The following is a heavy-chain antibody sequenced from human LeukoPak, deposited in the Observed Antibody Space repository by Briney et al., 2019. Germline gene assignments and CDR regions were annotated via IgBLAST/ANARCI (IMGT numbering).Heavy chain of an antibody. J-gene: IGHJ4*02. V-gene: IGHV3-53*01. CDR2: IYSGGAT. CDR3: ANGGKYCTGGACYGD. D-gene: IGHD2-8*02. Sequence: GGSLRLSCAASGVFVSDNYISWVRQTPGKGLEWVSVIYSGGATFYADSVKGRFTISRDNSKNTVHLQMNSLRAEDTAVYYCANGGKYCTGGACYGDWGQGTLVTVSS. CDR1: GVFVSDNY.